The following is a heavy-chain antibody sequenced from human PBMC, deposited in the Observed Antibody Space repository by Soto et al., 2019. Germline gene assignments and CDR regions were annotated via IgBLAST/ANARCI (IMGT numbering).Heavy chain of an antibody. D-gene: IGHD6-19*01. CDR2: IYYSGST. V-gene: IGHV4-39*01. CDR3: ARSDDGSGWTDYYYYYYMDV. Sequence: SETLSLTCTVSGGSISSSSYYWGWIRQPPGKGLEWIGSIYYSGSTYYNPSLKSRVTISVDTSKNQFSLKLSSVTAADTAVYYCARSDDGSGWTDYYYYYYMDVWGKGTTVTVSS. J-gene: IGHJ6*03. CDR1: GGSISSSSYY.